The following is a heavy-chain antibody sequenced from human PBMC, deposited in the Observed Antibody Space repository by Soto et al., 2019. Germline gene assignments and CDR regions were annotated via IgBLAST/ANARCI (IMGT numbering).Heavy chain of an antibody. CDR2: ISSSSSYT. Sequence: PGGSLRLSCAASGFTFSDYYMSWIRQAPGKGLEWVSYISSSSSYTNYADSVKGRFTISRDNAKNSLYLQMNSLRAEDTAVYYCARTLGYCSSTSCYNWFDPWGQGTLVTVSS. V-gene: IGHV3-11*03. CDR3: ARTLGYCSSTSCYNWFDP. CDR1: GFTFSDYY. D-gene: IGHD2-2*01. J-gene: IGHJ5*02.